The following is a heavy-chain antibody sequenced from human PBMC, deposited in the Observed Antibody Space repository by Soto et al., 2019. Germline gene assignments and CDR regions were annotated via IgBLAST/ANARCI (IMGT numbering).Heavy chain of an antibody. CDR2: ISGSGGST. Sequence: GGSLRLSCAASGFTFSSYAMSWVRQAPGKGLEWVSAISGSGGSTYYADSVKGRFTISRDNPKNTLYLKMNSLRAEDRAVYYCAKAKPAVVVPAAAFDYWGQGTLVTVSS. J-gene: IGHJ4*02. V-gene: IGHV3-23*01. D-gene: IGHD2-2*01. CDR1: GFTFSSYA. CDR3: AKAKPAVVVPAAAFDY.